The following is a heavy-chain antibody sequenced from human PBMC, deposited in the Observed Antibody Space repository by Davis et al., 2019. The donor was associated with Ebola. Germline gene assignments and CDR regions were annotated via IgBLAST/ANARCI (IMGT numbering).Heavy chain of an antibody. V-gene: IGHV3-23*01. J-gene: IGHJ4*02. CDR1: GFTVSSNY. D-gene: IGHD6-19*01. CDR2: IGDSGGNT. Sequence: GESLKISCAASGFTVSSNYMNWVRQAPGKGLEWVSGIGDSGGNTYYADSVKGRFTISRDNSKNTLYLQMNSPRAEDTAVYYCAKESYSSGWFDYWGQGTLVTVSS. CDR3: AKESYSSGWFDY.